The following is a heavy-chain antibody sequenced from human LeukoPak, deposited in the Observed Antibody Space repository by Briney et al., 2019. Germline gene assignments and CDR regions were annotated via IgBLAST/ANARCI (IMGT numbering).Heavy chain of an antibody. V-gene: IGHV3-23*01. CDR2: ISGSGGST. CDR1: GFTFSSYA. J-gene: IGHJ6*02. CDR3: AKEQQLVSLDYYYYGMDV. D-gene: IGHD6-13*01. Sequence: GGSLRLSCAASGFTFSSYAMSWVRQAPGKGLEWVSAISGSGGSTYYADSVKGRFIISRDNSKNTLYLQMNSLRAEDTAVYYCAKEQQLVSLDYYYYGMDVWGQGTTVTVSS.